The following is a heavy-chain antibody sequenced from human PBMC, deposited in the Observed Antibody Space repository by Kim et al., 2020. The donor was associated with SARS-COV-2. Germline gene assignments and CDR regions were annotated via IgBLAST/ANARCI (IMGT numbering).Heavy chain of an antibody. CDR3: ARDGVEDYGSGSYYNGPRYYYGIDV. CDR2: IIPIFGTA. J-gene: IGHJ6*02. V-gene: IGHV1-69*13. D-gene: IGHD3-10*01. Sequence: SVKVSCKASGGTFSSYAISWVRQAPGQGLEWMGGIIPIFGTANYAQKFQGRVTITADESTSTAYMELSSLRSEDTAVYYCARDGVEDYGSGSYYNGPRYYYGIDVWGQGTTVTVSS. CDR1: GGTFSSYA.